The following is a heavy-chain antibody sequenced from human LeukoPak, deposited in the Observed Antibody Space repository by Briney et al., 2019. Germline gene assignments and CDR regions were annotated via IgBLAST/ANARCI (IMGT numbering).Heavy chain of an antibody. Sequence: ASVKVCCKASGGTFSSYAISWVRQAPGQGLEWMGGIIPIFGTANYAQKFQGRVTITANESTSTAYMELSSLRSEDTAVYYCARPYDILTGSFDYWGQGTLVTVSS. D-gene: IGHD3-9*01. CDR3: ARPYDILTGSFDY. V-gene: IGHV1-69*13. CDR2: IIPIFGTA. CDR1: GGTFSSYA. J-gene: IGHJ4*02.